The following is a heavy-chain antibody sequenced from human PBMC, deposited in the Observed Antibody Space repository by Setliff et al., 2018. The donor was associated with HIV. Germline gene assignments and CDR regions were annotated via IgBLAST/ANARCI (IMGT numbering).Heavy chain of an antibody. Sequence: AASVKVSCKASGYTFTSYGISWVRQAPGQGLEWMGWISAYNGNTNYAQKLQGRVTMTTDTSTSTAYVELRSLRSDDTAVYYCARGPPIVVVPAALLTFDYWGQGTLVTVSS. CDR3: ARGPPIVVVPAALLTFDY. D-gene: IGHD2-2*01. V-gene: IGHV1-18*01. J-gene: IGHJ4*02. CDR1: GYTFTSYG. CDR2: ISAYNGNT.